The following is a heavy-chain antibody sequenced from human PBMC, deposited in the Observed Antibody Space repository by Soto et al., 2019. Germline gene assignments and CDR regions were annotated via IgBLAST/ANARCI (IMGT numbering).Heavy chain of an antibody. D-gene: IGHD6-13*01. J-gene: IGHJ6*02. Sequence: QVQRVQSGAEVKKPGSSVKVSCKASGGTFSGYTISWVRQAPGQGLEWMGRIIPILGIANYAQKFQGRVTITADKSTRTAYMELSSLRSEDTAVYYCARFKIAAGAPYGMDVWGQGTTVTVSS. CDR1: GGTFSGYT. CDR3: ARFKIAAGAPYGMDV. CDR2: IIPILGIA. V-gene: IGHV1-69*02.